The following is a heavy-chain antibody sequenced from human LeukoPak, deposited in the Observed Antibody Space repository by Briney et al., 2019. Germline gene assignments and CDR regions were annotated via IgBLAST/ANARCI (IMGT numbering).Heavy chain of an antibody. V-gene: IGHV4-59*01. D-gene: IGHD4-11*01. CDR2: IYYSGST. CDR3: AGHSNGVPY. J-gene: IGHJ4*02. Sequence: SETLSLTCTVSGGFISSYYWSWIRQPPGKGLEWIGYIYYSGSTNYNPSLKSRVTISVDTSKNQFSLKLSSVTAADTAVYYCAGHSNGVPYWGQGTLVTVSS. CDR1: GGFISSYY.